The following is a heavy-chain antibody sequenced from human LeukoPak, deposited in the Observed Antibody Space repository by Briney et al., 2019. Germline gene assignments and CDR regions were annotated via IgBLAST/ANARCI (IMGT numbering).Heavy chain of an antibody. CDR2: IYYSGST. V-gene: IGHV4-39*01. CDR3: ARGPYSYDSSGAFDI. Sequence: PSETLSLTCTVSGGSISSSDYYWGWLRQPPGRGLEWPGTIYYSGSTYYNPSLKSRVTISIDTSKNQFSLKMSSVTAADTAVYFCARGPYSYDSSGAFDIWGQGTMVTVSS. CDR1: GGSISSSDYY. J-gene: IGHJ3*02. D-gene: IGHD3-22*01.